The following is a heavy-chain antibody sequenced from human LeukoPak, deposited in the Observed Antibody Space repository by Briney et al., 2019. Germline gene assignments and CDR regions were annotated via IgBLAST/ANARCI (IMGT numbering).Heavy chain of an antibody. D-gene: IGHD6-19*01. CDR2: INTDGTVT. Sequence: GGSLRLSCAASGFTFSKYWMLWVRQVPGKGLESVSRINTDGTVTTYADSVKGRFTVSRDNADNTMFLQMNSVRDEDTAVYYCATKQWLAPPPDSWGQGTPVTVSS. CDR3: ATKQWLAPPPDS. V-gene: IGHV3-74*01. J-gene: IGHJ4*02. CDR1: GFTFSKYW.